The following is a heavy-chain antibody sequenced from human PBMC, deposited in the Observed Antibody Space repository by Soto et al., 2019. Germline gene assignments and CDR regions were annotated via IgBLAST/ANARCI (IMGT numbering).Heavy chain of an antibody. CDR2: INAGNGNT. CDR3: ARVEASMVEVIYYFDY. V-gene: IGHV1-3*01. Sequence: RASVKVSCKASGYTFTSYAMHWVRQAPGQRLEWMGWINAGNGNTKYSQKFQGRVTITRDTSASTAYMELSSLRSEDTAVYYCARVEASMVEVIYYFDYWGQGTLVTVSS. CDR1: GYTFTSYA. J-gene: IGHJ4*02. D-gene: IGHD3-10*01.